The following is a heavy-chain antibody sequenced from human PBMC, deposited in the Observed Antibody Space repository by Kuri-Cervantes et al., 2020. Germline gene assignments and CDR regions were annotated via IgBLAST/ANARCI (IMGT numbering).Heavy chain of an antibody. CDR1: GFTFSSYS. V-gene: IGHV3-21*01. Sequence: GESLKISCAASGFTFSSYSMNWVRQAPGKGLEWVSSISSSSSYIYYADSVKGRFTISRDNAKNSLYLQMNSLRAEDTAVYYCARGLREYSAYEMVSWGQGTLVTVSS. D-gene: IGHD5-12*01. CDR3: ARGLREYSAYEMVS. CDR2: ISSSSSYI. J-gene: IGHJ5*02.